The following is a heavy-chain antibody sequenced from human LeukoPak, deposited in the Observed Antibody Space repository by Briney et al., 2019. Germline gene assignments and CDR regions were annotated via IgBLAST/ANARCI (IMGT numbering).Heavy chain of an antibody. CDR3: ARDGPNYYGMDV. CDR2: IWYDGSNK. V-gene: IGHV3-33*01. J-gene: IGHJ6*02. CDR1: GFTFSSYG. Sequence: GGSLRLSCAASGFTFSSYGMPWVRQAPGKGLEWVAVIWYDGSNKYYADSVKGRFTISRDNSKNTLYLQMNSLRAEDTAVYYCARDGPNYYGMDVWGQGTTVTVSS.